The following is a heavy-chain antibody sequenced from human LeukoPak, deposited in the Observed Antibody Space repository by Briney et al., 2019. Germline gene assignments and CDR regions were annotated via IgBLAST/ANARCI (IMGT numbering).Heavy chain of an antibody. V-gene: IGHV3-48*03. D-gene: IGHD5-18*01. CDR2: ISSSDNTI. CDR1: GFPFRGRE. J-gene: IGHJ3*02. Sequence: PGGSLRLSCAASGFPFRGREMNWVRHAPGKGLECLAYISSSDNTIWYADSVRGRFTISRDNAKNSLYLQMNSLRAEDTAVYYCAREIYSSISDALDIWGQGTMVTVSS. CDR3: AREIYSSISDALDI.